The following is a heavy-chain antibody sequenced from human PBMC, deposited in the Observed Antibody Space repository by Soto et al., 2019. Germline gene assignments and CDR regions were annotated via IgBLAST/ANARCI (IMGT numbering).Heavy chain of an antibody. V-gene: IGHV4-59*08. J-gene: IGHJ6*02. Sequence: PSETLSLTCSVSGGSVSSYYWSWIRQPPGKGLEWIGYIYYRGSTNYNPSLKSRVTISVDTSKNQFSLRLSSVTAADTAVYYCARLVVVTDSMGYYCDGMYVWGQGTTVTVSS. CDR2: IYYRGST. CDR3: ARLVVVTDSMGYYCDGMYV. D-gene: IGHD2-2*01. CDR1: GGSVSSYY.